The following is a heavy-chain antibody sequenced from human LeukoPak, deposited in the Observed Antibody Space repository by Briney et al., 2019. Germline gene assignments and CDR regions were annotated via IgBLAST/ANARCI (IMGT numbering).Heavy chain of an antibody. J-gene: IGHJ3*01. CDR1: GVPISSSGYY. V-gene: IGHV4-39*02. CDR2: IFYTGST. Sequence: PSETLSLTCNVSGVPISSSGYYWGGIRQSPGKGREWISNIFYTGSTYYNPSFESRVTISLDTSKNRLTLRLTFLTAADTALYFCVRTEXXSXWFRPLDIWRQGTIVT. CDR3: VRTEXXSXWFRPLDI. D-gene: IGHD3-9*01.